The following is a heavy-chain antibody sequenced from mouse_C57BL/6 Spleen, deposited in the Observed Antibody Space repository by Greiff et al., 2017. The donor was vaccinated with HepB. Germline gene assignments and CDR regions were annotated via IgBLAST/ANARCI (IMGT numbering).Heavy chain of an antibody. D-gene: IGHD1-1*01. J-gene: IGHJ2*01. CDR2: IDPSDSYT. Sequence: QVQLQQPGAELVRPGTSVKLSCKASGYTFTSYWMHWVKQRPGQGLEWIGVIDPSDSYTNYNQKFKGKATLTVDTSSSTAYMQLSSLTSDDSAVYYCARYYYGSSHVDYWGQGTTLTVSS. CDR1: GYTFTSYW. V-gene: IGHV1-59*01. CDR3: ARYYYGSSHVDY.